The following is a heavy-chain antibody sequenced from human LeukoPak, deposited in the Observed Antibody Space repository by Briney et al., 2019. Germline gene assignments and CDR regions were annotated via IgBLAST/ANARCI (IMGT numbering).Heavy chain of an antibody. CDR1: GASISSYY. CDR2: IFYSGNT. D-gene: IGHD6-13*01. Sequence: SETLSLTCTVSGASISSYYWSWIRQPPGKGLEWIGYIFYSGNTDYNPSLKSRVTISLDTSKNRFSLKLSSVSAADTAVYYCARMYSSSWYDYWGQGTLVTVSS. CDR3: ARMYSSSWYDY. V-gene: IGHV4-59*12. J-gene: IGHJ4*02.